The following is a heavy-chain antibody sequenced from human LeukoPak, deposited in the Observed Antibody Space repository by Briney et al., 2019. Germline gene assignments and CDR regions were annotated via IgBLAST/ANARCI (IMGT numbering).Heavy chain of an antibody. D-gene: IGHD2-15*01. CDR3: ASTYCSGGSCYDTYYFDY. J-gene: IGHJ4*02. Sequence: PSETLSLTCAVYGGSFNAYYWSWIRQPPGKGLEWIGEINHNGNTNYNPSLKSRVTISVDTSKNQFSLKLSSVTAADTAVYYCASTYCSGGSCYDTYYFDYWGQGTLVTVSS. V-gene: IGHV4-34*01. CDR2: INHNGNT. CDR1: GGSFNAYY.